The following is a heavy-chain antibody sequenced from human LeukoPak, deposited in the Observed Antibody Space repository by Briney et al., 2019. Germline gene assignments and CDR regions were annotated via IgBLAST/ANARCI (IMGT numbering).Heavy chain of an antibody. CDR2: INPSGGST. V-gene: IGHV1-46*01. CDR1: GGTFSSYA. Sequence: ASVKVSCKASGGTFSSYAINWVRQAPGQGLEWMGIINPSGGSTSYAQKFQGRVTMTRDTSTSTVYMELSSLRSEDTAVYYCAREGRAARTSPFDYWGQGTLVTVSS. D-gene: IGHD6-6*01. CDR3: AREGRAARTSPFDY. J-gene: IGHJ4*02.